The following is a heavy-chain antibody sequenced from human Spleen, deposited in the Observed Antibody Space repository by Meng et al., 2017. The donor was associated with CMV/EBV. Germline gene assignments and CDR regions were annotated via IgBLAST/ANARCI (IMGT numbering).Heavy chain of an antibody. CDR3: VRDDDCSSTSCLTYYYYGMDV. Sequence: GESLKISCAASGFTFNSHWMHWVRQAPGKGLVWVSRINSDGSSTSYADSVKGRFTISRDNAKNTLYLQMNSLRAEDTAVYYCVRDDDCSSTSCLTYYYYGMDVWGQGTTVTVSS. V-gene: IGHV3-74*01. CDR1: GFTFNSHW. D-gene: IGHD2-2*01. CDR2: INSDGSST. J-gene: IGHJ6*02.